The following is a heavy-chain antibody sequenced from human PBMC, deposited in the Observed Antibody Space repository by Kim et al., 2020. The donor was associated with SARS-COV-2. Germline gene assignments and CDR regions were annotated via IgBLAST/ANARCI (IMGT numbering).Heavy chain of an antibody. CDR1: GFTFSSYS. Sequence: GSLRLSCAASGFTFSSYSMNWVRQAPGKGLEWVSYISSSSSTIYYADSVKGRFTISRDNAKNSLYLQMNSLRAEDTAVYYCARGAGWGSYSPNDYWGQGTLVTVSS. CDR3: ARGAGWGSYSPNDY. D-gene: IGHD3-10*01. J-gene: IGHJ4*02. CDR2: ISSSSSTI. V-gene: IGHV3-48*04.